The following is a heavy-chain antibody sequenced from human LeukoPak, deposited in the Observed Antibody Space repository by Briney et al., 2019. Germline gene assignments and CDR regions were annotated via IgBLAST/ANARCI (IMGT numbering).Heavy chain of an antibody. J-gene: IGHJ5*02. Sequence: SETLSLTCTVSGGSISSTNYYWGWIRQPPGKGLEWIGRIYTSGSTNYNPSLKSRVTISVDTSKNQFSLKLSSVTAADTAVYYCARGAYIVVVPAAIEGWFDPWGQGTLVTVSS. V-gene: IGHV4-39*07. CDR1: GGSISSTNYY. CDR3: ARGAYIVVVPAAIEGWFDP. D-gene: IGHD2-2*01. CDR2: IYTSGST.